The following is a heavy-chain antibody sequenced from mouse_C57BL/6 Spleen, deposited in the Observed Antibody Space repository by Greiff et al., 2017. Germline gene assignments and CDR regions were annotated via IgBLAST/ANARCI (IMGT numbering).Heavy chain of an antibody. CDR2: IYPGGGYT. V-gene: IGHV1-63*01. CDR1: GYTFTNYW. D-gene: IGHD1-1*01. CDR3: TRRTTVEWYFDV. J-gene: IGHJ1*03. Sequence: QVQLQQSGAELVRPGTSVKMSCKASGYTFTNYWIGWAKQRPGHGLEWIGDIYPGGGYTNYNEKFKGKATLTADKSASTAYMQFSSLTSEDSAIYYCTRRTTVEWYFDVWGTGTTVTVSS.